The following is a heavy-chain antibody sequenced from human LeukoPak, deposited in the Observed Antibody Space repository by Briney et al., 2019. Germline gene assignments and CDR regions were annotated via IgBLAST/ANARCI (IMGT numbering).Heavy chain of an antibody. D-gene: IGHD3-9*01. CDR2: IIPIFGTA. Sequence: GSSVKVPCKASGGTFSSYAISWVRQAPGQGLEWMGGIIPIFGTANYAQKFQGRVTITADKSTSTAYMELSSLRSEDTAVYYCARVRSLRYFDWPYDYWGQGTLVTVSS. CDR1: GGTFSSYA. J-gene: IGHJ4*02. V-gene: IGHV1-69*06. CDR3: ARVRSLRYFDWPYDY.